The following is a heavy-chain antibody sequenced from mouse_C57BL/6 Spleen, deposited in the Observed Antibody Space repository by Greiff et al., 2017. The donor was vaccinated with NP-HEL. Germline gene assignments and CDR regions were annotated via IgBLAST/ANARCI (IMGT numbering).Heavy chain of an antibody. V-gene: IGHV7-3*01. J-gene: IGHJ2*01. CDR3: ARRQRGFDY. Sequence: DVQLVESGGGLVQPGGSLSLSCAASGFTFTDYYMSWVRQPPGKALEWLGFIRNKANGYTTEYSASVKGRFTISRDNSQSILYLQMNALRAEDSATYYCARRQRGFDYWGQGTTLTVSS. CDR2: IRNKANGYTT. CDR1: GFTFTDYY.